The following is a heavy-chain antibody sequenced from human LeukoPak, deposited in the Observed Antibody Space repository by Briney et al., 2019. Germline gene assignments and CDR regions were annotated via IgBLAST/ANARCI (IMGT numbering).Heavy chain of an antibody. D-gene: IGHD3-9*01. CDR3: ATDPPYDILTGYYY. J-gene: IGHJ4*02. CDR2: FDPEDGET. CDR1: GYTLTELS. V-gene: IGHV1-24*01. Sequence: ASVKVSCKVSGYTLTELSMRWVRQAPGKGLEWMGGFDPEDGETTYAQKFQGRVTMTEDTSTDTAYMELSSLRSEDTAVCYCATDPPYDILTGYYYWGQGTLVTVSS.